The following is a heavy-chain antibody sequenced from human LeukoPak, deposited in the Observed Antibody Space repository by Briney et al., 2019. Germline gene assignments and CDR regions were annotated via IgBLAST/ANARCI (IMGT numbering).Heavy chain of an antibody. J-gene: IGHJ4*02. CDR2: INPSGGST. Sequence: GASVKVSCKASGYTFINYYLHRVRQAPGQGLEWMGIINPSGGSTIYAQKFQGRVTMTRDMSTSTVYMELSSLRAEDTAVYYCARDFSVVGESNYYDSSGDYWGQGTLVTVSA. V-gene: IGHV1-46*01. CDR3: ARDFSVVGESNYYDSSGDY. D-gene: IGHD3-22*01. CDR1: GYTFINYY.